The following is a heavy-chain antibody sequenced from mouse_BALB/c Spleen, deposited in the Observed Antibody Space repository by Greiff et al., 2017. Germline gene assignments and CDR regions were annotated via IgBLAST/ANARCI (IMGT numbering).Heavy chain of an antibody. CDR3: ARDREYGDYYAMDY. D-gene: IGHD2-10*02. CDR2: ISDGGSYI. J-gene: IGHJ4*01. Sequence: EVMLMESGGGLVQPGGSLKLSCAASGFTFSDFYMYWVRQTPEKRLEWVATISDGGSYIYYPDSVKGRFTISRDNAKNNLYLQMSSLKSEDTAMYYCARDREYGDYYAMDYWGQGTSVTVSS. CDR1: GFTFSDFY. V-gene: IGHV5-4*02.